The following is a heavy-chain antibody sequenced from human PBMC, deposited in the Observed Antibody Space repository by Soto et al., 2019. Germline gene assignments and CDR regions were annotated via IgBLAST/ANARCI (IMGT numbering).Heavy chain of an antibody. V-gene: IGHV3-21*03. D-gene: IGHD3-10*01. CDR2: ITSSGPYI. J-gene: IGHJ6*02. Sequence: PGGSLRLSCEASGFTFNDYSMDWVRQAPEKGLEWVSSITSSGPYIYYADSVKGRFAISRDNANNVMYLQMDTLRAEDTAVYYCVRAGHVFDVHYYGMDLWGQGTTVTVSS. CDR1: GFTFNDYS. CDR3: VRAGHVFDVHYYGMDL.